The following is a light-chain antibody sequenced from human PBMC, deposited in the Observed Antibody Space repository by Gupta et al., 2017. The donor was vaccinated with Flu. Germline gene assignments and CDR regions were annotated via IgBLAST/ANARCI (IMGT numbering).Light chain of an antibody. J-gene: IGKJ1*01. CDR3: QQLNGYGT. CDR2: KAS. Sequence: DIQMTQSPSTLSASVGDRVTSTCRASQNVNNWVAWYQQKPGRAPKLMIYKASRLKSGVTSTFSGSGYGKEFTLTSSRRQHDDYANYYCQQLNGYGTFGQGTKVEIK. V-gene: IGKV1-5*03. CDR1: QNVNNW.